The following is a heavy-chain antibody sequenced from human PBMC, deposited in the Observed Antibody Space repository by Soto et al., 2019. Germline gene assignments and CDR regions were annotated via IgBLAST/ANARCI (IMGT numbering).Heavy chain of an antibody. V-gene: IGHV4-39*01. CDR2: SYYSGST. D-gene: IGHD3-22*01. Sequence: PSAPLSLTCTVSGGSISSSGYYWGWIRQPPWKGVEWIGTSYYSGSTSYNPSLKSRVTISVDTSKTQFPRKLSSVIAPDTAVYYCAGLKYFHSSDYLGHWGQGT. J-gene: IGHJ4*02. CDR1: GGSISSSGYY. CDR3: AGLKYFHSSDYLGH.